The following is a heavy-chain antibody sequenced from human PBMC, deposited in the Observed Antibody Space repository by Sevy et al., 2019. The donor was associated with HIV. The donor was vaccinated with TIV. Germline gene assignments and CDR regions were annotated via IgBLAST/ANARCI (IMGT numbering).Heavy chain of an antibody. D-gene: IGHD3-10*01. CDR2: ISDSGGST. CDR3: ARRPDLGSVIRTGVMDV. J-gene: IGHJ6*02. V-gene: IGHV3-23*01. CDR1: GFTFSTYA. Sequence: GGSLRLSCAASGFTFSTYAMSWVRQTPGKGLQWVSVISDSGGSTYYADSVQGRFTISRDSSKDTMYLQVNSLRAEDTAVYYCARRPDLGSVIRTGVMDVWGQGTTVTVSS.